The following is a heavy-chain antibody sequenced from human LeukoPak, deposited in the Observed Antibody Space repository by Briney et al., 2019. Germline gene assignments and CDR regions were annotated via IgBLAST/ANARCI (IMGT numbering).Heavy chain of an antibody. CDR3: ARYYDILPGYYSGLYYFDY. Sequence: ETLSLTCTASGGSISRHYWSWIRQPPGKGLEWMGDIYYSGSTKYNPSLKSRVTISVDTSKNQFSLKLSPVTAADTAVYYCARYYDILPGYYSGLYYFDYWGQGTLVTVSS. CDR1: GGSISRHY. V-gene: IGHV4-59*11. CDR2: IYYSGST. J-gene: IGHJ4*02. D-gene: IGHD3-9*01.